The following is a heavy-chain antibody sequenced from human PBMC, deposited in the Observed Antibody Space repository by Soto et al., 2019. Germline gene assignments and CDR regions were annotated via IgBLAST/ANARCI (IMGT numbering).Heavy chain of an antibody. CDR1: GFIFSSYA. CDR3: AKEPAVAGVGYLDC. J-gene: IGHJ4*02. CDR2: IVGSAGNT. V-gene: IGHV3-23*01. D-gene: IGHD6-19*01. Sequence: GGSLRLSCAASGFIFSSYAMSWVRQAPGKGLEWVSAIVGSAGNTYYADSVKGRFIISRDNSKNTLYLQMSSLRVEDTALYYCAKEPAVAGVGYLDCWGQGTLVTVSS.